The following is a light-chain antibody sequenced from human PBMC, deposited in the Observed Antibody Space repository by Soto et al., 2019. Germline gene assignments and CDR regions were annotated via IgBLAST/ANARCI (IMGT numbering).Light chain of an antibody. J-gene: IGLJ2*01. Sequence: QSVLTQPPSASGTPGQTVTISCSGSSSNVGTNTVGWYQQHPPADPTVLIYFNDKRPSGVPARFSGSTSATSASLTISGLQSEEEADYYCVAWDTNLDAHVFGGGTKLTVL. CDR1: SSNVGTNT. CDR2: FND. CDR3: VAWDTNLDAHV. V-gene: IGLV1-44*01.